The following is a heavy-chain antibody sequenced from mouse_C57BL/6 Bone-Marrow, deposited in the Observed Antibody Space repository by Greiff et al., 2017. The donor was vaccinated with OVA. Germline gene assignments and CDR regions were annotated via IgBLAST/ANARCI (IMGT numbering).Heavy chain of an antibody. Sequence: EVQVVESGGGLVKPGGSLKLSCAASGFTFSSYAMSWVRQTPEKRLEWVATISDGGSYTYYPDNVKGRFTISRDNAKNNLYLQMSHLKSEDTAMYYCARVYDGYPFDYWGQGTTLTVSS. CDR3: ARVYDGYPFDY. D-gene: IGHD2-3*01. V-gene: IGHV5-4*01. J-gene: IGHJ2*01. CDR1: GFTFSSYA. CDR2: ISDGGSYT.